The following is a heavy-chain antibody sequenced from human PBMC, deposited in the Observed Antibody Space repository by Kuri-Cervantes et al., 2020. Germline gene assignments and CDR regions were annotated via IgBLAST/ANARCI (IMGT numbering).Heavy chain of an antibody. J-gene: IGHJ1*01. Sequence: GSLRLSCAASGFTFSSYGMHWVRQAPGKGLEWVAVISYDGSNKYYADSVKGRFTISRDNSKNTLYLQMNSLRAEDTAVYYCAKDGDYYDSSGYFQHWGQGTLVTVSS. CDR3: AKDGDYYDSSGYFQH. CDR1: GFTFSSYG. CDR2: ISYDGSNK. D-gene: IGHD3-22*01. V-gene: IGHV3-30*18.